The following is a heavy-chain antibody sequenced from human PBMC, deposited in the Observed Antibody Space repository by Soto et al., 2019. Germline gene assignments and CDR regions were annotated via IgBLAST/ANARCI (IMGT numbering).Heavy chain of an antibody. V-gene: IGHV4-61*01. J-gene: IGHJ5*02. CDR2: IYYSGST. D-gene: IGHD2-15*01. Sequence: SETLSLTCTVSGGSVSSGSYCWSWIRQPPGKGLEWIGYIYYSGSTNYNPSLKSRVTISVDTSKNQFSLKLSSVTAADTAVYYCARDRIGSDPWGQGTLVTVS. CDR1: GGSVSSGSYC. CDR3: ARDRIGSDP.